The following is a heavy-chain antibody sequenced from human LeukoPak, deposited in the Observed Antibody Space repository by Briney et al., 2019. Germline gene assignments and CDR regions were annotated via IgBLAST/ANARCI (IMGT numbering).Heavy chain of an antibody. CDR2: IHRSGTA. Sequence: PSETLSLTCAFSGDAFSGGSASRIDWWSWVRQAPGMGLEWIAEIHRSGTAHYSPSLKSRVTISVDTFNEQISLTMTSVSAADTATYYCVAMPPFRFDPWGQGTLVIVSS. V-gene: IGHV4-4*02. CDR1: GDAFSGGSASRIDW. J-gene: IGHJ5*02. D-gene: IGHD2-2*01. CDR3: VAMPPFRFDP.